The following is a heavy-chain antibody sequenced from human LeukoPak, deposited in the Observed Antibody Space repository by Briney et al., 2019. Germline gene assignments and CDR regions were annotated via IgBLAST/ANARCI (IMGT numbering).Heavy chain of an antibody. CDR2: IIPIFGTA. CDR1: GGTFSSYA. D-gene: IGHD2-2*01. V-gene: IGHV1-69*05. CDR3: SRLVTVCSSNTFYAPFPHYYYYMDV. J-gene: IGHJ6*03. Sequence: GASVKVSCKAYGGTFSSYAISWVRQAPGQGLEWMGGIIPIFGTANYAQKFQGRVATTTDESTSTAYMELSSLRSEDTAVYYCSRLVTVCSSNTFYAPFPHYYYYMDVWPKRTTVTVSS.